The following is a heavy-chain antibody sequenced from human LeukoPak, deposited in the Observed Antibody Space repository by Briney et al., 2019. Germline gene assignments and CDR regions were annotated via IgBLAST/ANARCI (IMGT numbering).Heavy chain of an antibody. CDR3: ARDRLFGSSGRYY. CDR2: IKQDGSEK. J-gene: IGHJ4*02. Sequence: PGGSLRLSCAASGFPFSSYWMSWVRQAPGKGLEWVANIKQDGSEKYYVDSVKGRFTISRDNAKNSLYLQMNSLRAEDTAVYYCARDRLFGSSGRYYWGQGTLVTVSS. CDR1: GFPFSSYW. V-gene: IGHV3-7*01. D-gene: IGHD6-19*01.